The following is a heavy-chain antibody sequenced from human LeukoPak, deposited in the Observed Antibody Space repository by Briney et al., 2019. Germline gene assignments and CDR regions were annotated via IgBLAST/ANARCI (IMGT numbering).Heavy chain of an antibody. Sequence: ASETLSLTCAVSGFSISSGYYWGCIRQPPGKGLEWIGSIYHSGTPYSNPSLKSRFSMSVDRSKNQVSLKLTSVTAADTAMYYYARHSRDVGYNPFYYYIDIWGKGTTVTVSS. CDR2: IYHSGTP. V-gene: IGHV4-38-2*01. CDR1: GFSISSGYY. CDR3: ARHSRDVGYNPFYYYIDI. D-gene: IGHD5-24*01. J-gene: IGHJ6*03.